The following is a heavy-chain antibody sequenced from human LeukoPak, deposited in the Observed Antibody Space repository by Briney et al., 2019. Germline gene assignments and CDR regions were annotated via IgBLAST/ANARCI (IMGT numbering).Heavy chain of an antibody. V-gene: IGHV4-39*07. D-gene: IGHD1-26*01. CDR2: MYYRGST. CDR1: GGSISSSSHY. CDR3: ATTTIRLGY. J-gene: IGHJ4*02. Sequence: SEPLSLTCTVSGGSISSSSHYWGWIRQPPGKGLEWIGSMYYRGSTYHNPSLKSRVTISVDTSKNQFSLKLSSVTAADTAVYYCATTTIRLGYWGQGTLVTVSS.